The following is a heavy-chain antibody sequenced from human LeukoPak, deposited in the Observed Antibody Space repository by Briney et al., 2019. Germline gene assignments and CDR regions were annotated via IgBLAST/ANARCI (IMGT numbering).Heavy chain of an antibody. CDR2: ISAYNGNT. D-gene: IGHD2-2*02. CDR1: GYTFTSYG. J-gene: IGHJ4*02. CDR3: ARAKEGYCSSTSCYTRAWIDY. Sequence: ASVKVSCKASGYTFTSYGISWVRQAPGQGLEWMGWISAYNGNTNYAQKLQGRVTMTTDTSTSTAYMELRSLRSDDTAVHYCARAKEGYCSSTSCYTRAWIDYWGQGTLVTVSS. V-gene: IGHV1-18*01.